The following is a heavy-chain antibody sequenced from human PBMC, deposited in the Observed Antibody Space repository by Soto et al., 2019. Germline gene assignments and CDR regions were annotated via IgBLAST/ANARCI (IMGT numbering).Heavy chain of an antibody. J-gene: IGHJ6*03. CDR1: GGTFSSYT. V-gene: IGHV1-69*02. CDR2: IIPILGIA. CDR3: ASPKTSSSSSYYYYYIDV. D-gene: IGHD6-6*01. Sequence: QVQLVQPGAEVKKPGSSVKVSCKASGGTFSSYTISWVRQAPGQGLEWRGRIIPILGIANYAQKIQGRVTITADKSTSTAYMELSSLSSEDTAVYYCASPKTSSSSSYYYYYIDVWGKGTTVTVAS.